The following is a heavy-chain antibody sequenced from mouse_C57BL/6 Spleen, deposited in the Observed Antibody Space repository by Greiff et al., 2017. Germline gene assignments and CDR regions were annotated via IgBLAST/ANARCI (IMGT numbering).Heavy chain of an antibody. D-gene: IGHD2-12*01. CDR3: AREKGMRIGLLLDY. CDR1: GYTFTSYG. V-gene: IGHV1-81*01. CDR2: IYPRSGNT. Sequence: QVQLQQSGAELARPGASVKLSCKASGYTFTSYGISWVKQRTGQGLGWIGEIYPRSGNTYYNETFKGKATLTADKSSSTAYMELRSLTSEDSAVYFCAREKGMRIGLLLDYWGQGTTLTVSS. J-gene: IGHJ2*01.